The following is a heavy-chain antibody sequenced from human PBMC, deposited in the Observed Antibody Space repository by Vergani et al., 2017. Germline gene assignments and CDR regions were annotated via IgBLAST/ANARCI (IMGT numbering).Heavy chain of an antibody. J-gene: IGHJ5*02. D-gene: IGHD6-19*01. CDR2: IYYSGST. CDR1: GASIRSSNYY. V-gene: IGHV4-39*01. CDR3: ARHSTVEWLVKLGWIDP. Sequence: QLQLQESGPGLVKPSATLSLTCSVSGASIRSSNYYWGWIRQPPGKGLECIASIYYSGSTYYNPSLKSRVTISVDTSKNQSSLKLGSVTAADTAVYFCARHSTVEWLVKLGWIDPWGQGILVTVSS.